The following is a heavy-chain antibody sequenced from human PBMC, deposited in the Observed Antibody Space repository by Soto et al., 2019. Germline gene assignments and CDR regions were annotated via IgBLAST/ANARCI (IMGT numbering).Heavy chain of an antibody. J-gene: IGHJ6*02. Sequence: GGSLRLSCAASGFTFSSYGMHWVRPAPGKRLEWVAVISHDRINKYYAHSVKGRSTISRDNSNISRYLQMNSLRAEDTAVYYCVKDRGVYYYYYGLEVWHRGTTVTVAS. V-gene: IGHV3-30*18. CDR1: GFTFSSYG. CDR3: VKDRGVYYYYYGLEV. D-gene: IGHD2-8*01. CDR2: ISHDRINK.